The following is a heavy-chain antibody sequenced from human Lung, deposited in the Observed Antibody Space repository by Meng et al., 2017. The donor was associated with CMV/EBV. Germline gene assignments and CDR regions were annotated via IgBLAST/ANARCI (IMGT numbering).Heavy chain of an antibody. V-gene: IGHV1-69*10. CDR1: GGTFSSYA. D-gene: IGHD2-2*01. CDR2: IIPILGIA. CDR3: ARVLGRYCSSTSCLWGYYFDY. J-gene: IGHJ4*02. Sequence: SVXVSCKASGGTFSSYAISWVRQAPGQGLEWMGGIIPILGIANYAQKFQGRVTITADKSTSTAYMGLSSLRSEDTAVYYCARVLGRYCSSTSCLWGYYFDYWGQGTLVTVSS.